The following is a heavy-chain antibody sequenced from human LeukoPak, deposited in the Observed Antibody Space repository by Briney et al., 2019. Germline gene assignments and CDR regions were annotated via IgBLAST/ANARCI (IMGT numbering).Heavy chain of an antibody. Sequence: GESLKISCKGSGYSFTSYWIGWVRQMPGKGLEWMGIIYPGDSDTRYSTSFQGPLTISPDKSISTAYLQWSSLKASAPAMYYCARHRGDAFDIWGQGTMVTVSS. CDR2: IYPGDSDT. V-gene: IGHV5-51*01. D-gene: IGHD3-10*01. J-gene: IGHJ3*02. CDR3: ARHRGDAFDI. CDR1: GYSFTSYW.